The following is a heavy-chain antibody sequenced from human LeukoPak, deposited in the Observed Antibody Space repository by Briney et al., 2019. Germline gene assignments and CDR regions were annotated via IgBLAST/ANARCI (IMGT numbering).Heavy chain of an antibody. V-gene: IGHV3-21*01. Sequence: GGSLRLSCAASGFTFSTYSMDWVRQAPGMGLEWVSSISSSSSYIYYADSVKGRFTISRDNAKNSLYLQMNSLRAEDTAVYYCARDAGITGTTDLDYWGQGTPVTVSS. CDR3: ARDAGITGTTDLDY. D-gene: IGHD1-7*01. J-gene: IGHJ4*02. CDR2: ISSSSSYI. CDR1: GFTFSTYS.